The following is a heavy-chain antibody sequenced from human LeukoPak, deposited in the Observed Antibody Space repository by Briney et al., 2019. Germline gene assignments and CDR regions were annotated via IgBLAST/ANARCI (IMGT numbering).Heavy chain of an antibody. Sequence: GKSLRLSCAASGFNFRNYGMHWVRQAPGKGPEWVAVIWYDGSNKYYVDSVEGRFTISRDNSKNTLFLEMDSLRAEDTAVYYCARHADSGFGELAFDYWGQGTLVTVSS. V-gene: IGHV3-33*01. CDR3: ARHADSGFGELAFDY. CDR1: GFNFRNYG. D-gene: IGHD3-10*01. J-gene: IGHJ4*02. CDR2: IWYDGSNK.